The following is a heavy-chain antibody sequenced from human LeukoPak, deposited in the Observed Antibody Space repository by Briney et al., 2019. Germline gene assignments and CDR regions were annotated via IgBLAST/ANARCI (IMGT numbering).Heavy chain of an antibody. CDR2: LSASGGIT. CDR3: AKTSGATPYYYYMDV. Sequence: GGSLRLSCAASGFAFSSYAMSWVRQAPGKGLEWVSGLSASGGITYYADSVKGRLTISRDNSKNKLYLQMNSLRAEDTAVYYCAKTSGATPYYYYMDVWGKGDTVTVSS. D-gene: IGHD3-10*01. CDR1: GFAFSSYA. V-gene: IGHV3-23*01. J-gene: IGHJ6*03.